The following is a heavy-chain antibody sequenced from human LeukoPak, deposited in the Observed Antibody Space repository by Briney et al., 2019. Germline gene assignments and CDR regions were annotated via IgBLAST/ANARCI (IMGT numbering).Heavy chain of an antibody. CDR2: IYSSGST. V-gene: IGHV4-61*02. Sequence: SETLSLTCIVSGDSISNGTYYWSWIRQPAGKELEWIGRIYSSGSTNYNPSLKSRVTISVDTSKNQFSLKLSSVTAADTAVYYCARDPSYFYCYAMDVWGQGTTVTVSS. CDR1: GDSISNGTYY. J-gene: IGHJ6*02. CDR3: ARDPSYFYCYAMDV.